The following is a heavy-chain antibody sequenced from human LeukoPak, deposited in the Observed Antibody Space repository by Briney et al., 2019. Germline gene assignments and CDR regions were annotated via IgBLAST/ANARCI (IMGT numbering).Heavy chain of an antibody. Sequence: SETLSLTCTVSGGSMSGFFWTWIRQPPGRELEWIRSIYYSGSSTKYNPSLKSRVTISVDTSKSQFSLTLNSATAADTAVYYCARTSRHFYGSGTNLTPWPAGMDVWGQGTTFTVSS. V-gene: IGHV4-59*01. CDR3: ARTSRHFYGSGTNLTPWPAGMDV. CDR1: GGSMSGFF. D-gene: IGHD3-10*01. CDR2: IYYSGSST. J-gene: IGHJ6*02.